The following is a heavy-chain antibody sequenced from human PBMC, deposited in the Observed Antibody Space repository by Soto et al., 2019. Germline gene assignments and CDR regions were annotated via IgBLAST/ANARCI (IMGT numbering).Heavy chain of an antibody. CDR2: IYYSGST. Sequence: PETLSLSCTVSGGTISRYYWSWIRQPPGKGLEWIGYIYYSGSTNYNPSLKSRVTISVDTSKNQFSLKLSSVTAADTAVYYCASDRRGHLAFSRRRSSDL. V-gene: IGHV4-59*08. CDR3: ASDRRGHLAFSRRRSSDL. CDR1: GGTISRYY. J-gene: IGHJ2*01.